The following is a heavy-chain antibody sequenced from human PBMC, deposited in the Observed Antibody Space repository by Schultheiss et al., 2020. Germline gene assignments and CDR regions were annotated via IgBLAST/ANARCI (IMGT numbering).Heavy chain of an antibody. Sequence: ESLKISCVASGFTFSSSAMSWVRQAPGRGLEWIGSIYHSGSTYYNPSLKSRVTISVDTSKNQFSLKLSSVTAADTAVYYCARLPVGGRIDYWGQGTLVTVSS. CDR1: GFTFSSSAM. CDR3: ARLPVGGRIDY. D-gene: IGHD3-10*01. V-gene: IGHV4-38-2*01. J-gene: IGHJ4*02. CDR2: IYHSGST.